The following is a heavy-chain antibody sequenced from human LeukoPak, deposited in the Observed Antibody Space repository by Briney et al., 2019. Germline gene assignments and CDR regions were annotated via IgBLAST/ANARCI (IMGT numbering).Heavy chain of an antibody. D-gene: IGHD6-19*01. CDR1: GYSISSGYY. CDR3: ARDGVAVAGLLN. J-gene: IGHJ4*02. V-gene: IGHV4-38-2*02. Sequence: SETLSLTCTVSGYSISSGYYWGWIRQPPGKGVEWIGSIYHSGSTYYNPSLKSRVTISVDKSKNHFSLKLSSVTAADTAVYYCARDGVAVAGLLNWGQGTLVTVSS. CDR2: IYHSGST.